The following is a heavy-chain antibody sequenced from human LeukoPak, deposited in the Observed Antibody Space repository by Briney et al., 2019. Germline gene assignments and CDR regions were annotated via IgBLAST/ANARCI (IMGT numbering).Heavy chain of an antibody. CDR1: GYTFTGYY. D-gene: IGHD6-13*01. J-gene: IGHJ6*02. CDR2: INPNSGGT. CDR3: ARDYEGSSWYGSYYYYYGMGV. Sequence: ASVKVSCKASGYTFTGYYMHWVRQAPGQGLEWMGRINPNSGGTNYAQKFQGRVTMTRDTSISTAYMELSRLRSDDTAVYYCARDYEGSSWYGSYYYYYGMGVWGQGTTVTVSS. V-gene: IGHV1-2*06.